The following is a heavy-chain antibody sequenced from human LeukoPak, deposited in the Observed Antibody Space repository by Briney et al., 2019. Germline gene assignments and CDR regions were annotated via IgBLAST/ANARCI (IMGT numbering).Heavy chain of an antibody. CDR1: GFTFSSYG. Sequence: PGRSLRLSCAASGFTFSSYGMHWVRQAPGKGLEWVAVISGSGGSTYYADSVKGRFTISRDNSKNTLYLQMNSLRAEDTAVYYCAKDRDRYYDIFLVDYWGQGTLVTVSS. J-gene: IGHJ4*02. V-gene: IGHV3-23*01. CDR2: ISGSGGST. CDR3: AKDRDRYYDIFLVDY. D-gene: IGHD3-9*01.